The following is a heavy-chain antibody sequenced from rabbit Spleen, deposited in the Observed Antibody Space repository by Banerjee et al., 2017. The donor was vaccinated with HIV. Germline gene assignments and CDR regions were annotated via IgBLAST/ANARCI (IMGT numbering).Heavy chain of an antibody. CDR1: GVSFSSNVY. D-gene: IGHD6-1*01. CDR2: IDTGSSGFT. J-gene: IGHJ4*01. V-gene: IGHV1S40*01. Sequence: QSLEESGGDLVKPGASLTLTCTASGVSFSSNVYMCWVRQAPGKGLEWIACIDTGSSGFTSFASWAKGRFTISKTSSTTVTLQMTSLTAADTATYFCARSRYYDFDYSGYTYAIPNNLWGPGTLVTVS. CDR3: ARSRYYDFDYSGYTYAIPNNL.